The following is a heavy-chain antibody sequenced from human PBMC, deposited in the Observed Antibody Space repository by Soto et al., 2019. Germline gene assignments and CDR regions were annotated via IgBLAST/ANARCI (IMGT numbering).Heavy chain of an antibody. J-gene: IGHJ4*02. CDR1: GFTFSSFA. V-gene: IGHV3-23*01. CDR3: AKGFSAGKVSPPDF. Sequence: EMQLLESGGGLVQPGGSLRLSCEASGFTFSSFAMSWVRQAPGKGLDWVSAISGSGGSTYSADSVKGRFTISRDNSKNTLYLQMSSRRAEDTAVYYCAKGFSAGKVSPPDFWGQGSLVTVSS. D-gene: IGHD6-13*01. CDR2: ISGSGGST.